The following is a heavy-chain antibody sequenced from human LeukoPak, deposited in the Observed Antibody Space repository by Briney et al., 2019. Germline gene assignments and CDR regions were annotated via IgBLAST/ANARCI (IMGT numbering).Heavy chain of an antibody. CDR3: ARDHPHCTNGVCYFPGSK. D-gene: IGHD2-8*01. CDR2: ISAYNGNT. V-gene: IGHV1-18*01. Sequence: ASVTVSCKASGYTFTSYGISWVRQAPGQGLEWMGWISAYNGNTNYAQKLQGRVTMTTDTSTSTAYMELRSLRSDDTAVYYCARDHPHCTNGVCYFPGSKWGQGTLVTVSS. J-gene: IGHJ4*02. CDR1: GYTFTSYG.